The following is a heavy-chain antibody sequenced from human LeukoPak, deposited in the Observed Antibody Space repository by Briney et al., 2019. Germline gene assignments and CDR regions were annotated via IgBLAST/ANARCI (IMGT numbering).Heavy chain of an antibody. CDR3: ARGMSNYLHYYYYYGMDV. Sequence: RRSLRLSCEASGFTFSSYGMHWVRQAPGKGLEWVAVIWYDGSNKYYADSVKGRFTISRDNSKNTLYLQMNSLRAEDTAVYYCARGMSNYLHYYYYYGMDVWGQGTTVTVSS. J-gene: IGHJ6*02. CDR2: IWYDGSNK. D-gene: IGHD4-11*01. CDR1: GFTFSSYG. V-gene: IGHV3-33*01.